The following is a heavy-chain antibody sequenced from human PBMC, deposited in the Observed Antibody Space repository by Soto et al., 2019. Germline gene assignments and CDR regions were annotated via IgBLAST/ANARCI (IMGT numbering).Heavy chain of an antibody. J-gene: IGHJ6*02. D-gene: IGHD3-9*01. CDR1: GGSISSGGYY. CDR3: ASSYYDILTGYHYYYGMDV. CDR2: IYYSGST. Sequence: TLSLTCTVSGGSISSGGYYWSWIRQHPGKGLEWIGYIYYSGSTYYNPSLKSRVTISVDTSKNQFSLKLSSVTAADTAVYYCASSYYDILTGYHYYYGMDVWGQGTTVTVSS. V-gene: IGHV4-31*03.